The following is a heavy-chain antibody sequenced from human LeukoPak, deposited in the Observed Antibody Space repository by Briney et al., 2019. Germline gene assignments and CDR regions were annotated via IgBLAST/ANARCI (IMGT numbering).Heavy chain of an antibody. D-gene: IGHD3-22*01. Sequence: ASVKVSCKASGYTFTSYYMHWVRQAPGQGLEWMGIINPSGGSTSYAQKFQGRVTITADKSTSTAYMELSSLRSEDTAVYYCAVYYYGSSGYYWGDYYYGMDVWGQGTTVTVSS. V-gene: IGHV1-46*01. CDR2: INPSGGST. CDR1: GYTFTSYY. CDR3: AVYYYGSSGYYWGDYYYGMDV. J-gene: IGHJ6*02.